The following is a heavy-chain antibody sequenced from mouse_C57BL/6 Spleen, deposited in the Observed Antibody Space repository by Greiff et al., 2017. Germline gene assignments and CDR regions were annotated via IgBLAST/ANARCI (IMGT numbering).Heavy chain of an antibody. V-gene: IGHV1-15*01. CDR1: GYTFTDYE. CDR3: TRRYGHAMDY. D-gene: IGHD1-1*02. CDR2: IDPETGGT. J-gene: IGHJ4*01. Sequence: VQLQQSGAELVRPGASVTLSCKASGYTFTDYEMHWVKQTPVHGLEWIGAIDPETGGTAYNQKFKGKAILTADKSSSTAYMELRSLTSEDSAVYYCTRRYGHAMDYWGQGTSVTVSS.